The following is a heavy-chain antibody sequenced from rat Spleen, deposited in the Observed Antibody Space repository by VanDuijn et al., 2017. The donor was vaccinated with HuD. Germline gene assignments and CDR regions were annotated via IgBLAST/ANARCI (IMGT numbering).Heavy chain of an antibody. CDR2: ITNTGGST. D-gene: IGHD1-4*01. Sequence: EVQLVESGGGLVQPGRSLKLSCEASGFTFNNYWMTWIRQAPGKGLEWVASITNTGGSTYYPDSVKGRFTISRDNAKSTLYLQMNSLRSEDTATYYCTRPDYPGIKGYVMDAWGQGASVTVSS. CDR1: GFTFNNYW. CDR3: TRPDYPGIKGYVMDA. V-gene: IGHV5-31*01. J-gene: IGHJ4*01.